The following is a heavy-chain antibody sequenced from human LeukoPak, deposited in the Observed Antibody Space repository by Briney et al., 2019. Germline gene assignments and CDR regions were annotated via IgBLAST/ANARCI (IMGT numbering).Heavy chain of an antibody. Sequence: GASLRLSCAASGFTFSNYAMSWVCQAPGKGLKWVSAITGSGGNTYYADSVKGRFTISRDNSKNTVFLQMNSLRAEDTAVYYCAKWGDYDVLTGYYVSDYWGQGTLVTVSS. CDR2: ITGSGGNT. V-gene: IGHV3-23*01. J-gene: IGHJ4*02. D-gene: IGHD3-9*01. CDR3: AKWGDYDVLTGYYVSDY. CDR1: GFTFSNYA.